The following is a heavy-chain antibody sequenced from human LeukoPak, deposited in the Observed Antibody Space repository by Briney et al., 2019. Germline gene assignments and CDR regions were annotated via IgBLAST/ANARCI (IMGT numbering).Heavy chain of an antibody. D-gene: IGHD3-22*01. CDR2: INPSGST. Sequence: SETLSLTCAVYGGSFSGYYWTWIRQSPGKGLEWIGEINPSGSTYYNPSLKSRLTISRDTSKNQFSLRLSSVTAAGTAVYYCARGRQEISMILVVVTGVSYYLDVWGKGTTVTVS. CDR3: ARGRQEISMILVVVTGVSYYLDV. J-gene: IGHJ6*03. V-gene: IGHV4-34*01. CDR1: GGSFSGYY.